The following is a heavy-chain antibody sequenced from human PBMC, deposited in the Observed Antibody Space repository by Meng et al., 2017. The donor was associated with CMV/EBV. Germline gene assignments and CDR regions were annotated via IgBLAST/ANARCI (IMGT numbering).Heavy chain of an antibody. CDR3: AKEIYSSSGKGVDY. CDR2: IRYDGSNK. D-gene: IGHD6-13*01. CDR1: GFTFSSYG. V-gene: IGHV3-30*02. J-gene: IGHJ4*02. Sequence: SGFTFSSYGMQWVRQAPGKGLEWVAFIRYDGSNKYYADSVKGRFTISRDNSKNTLYLQMNSLRAEDTAVYYCAKEIYSSSGKGVDYWGQGTLVTVSS.